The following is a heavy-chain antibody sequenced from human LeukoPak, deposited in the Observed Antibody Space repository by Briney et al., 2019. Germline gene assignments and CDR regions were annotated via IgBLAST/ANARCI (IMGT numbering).Heavy chain of an antibody. J-gene: IGHJ3*02. CDR2: ISAYNGNT. V-gene: IGHV1-18*01. CDR3: ARDPTRYYYDSSGSPHAFDI. CDR1: GYTFTSYG. D-gene: IGHD3-22*01. Sequence: ASVKVSCKASGYTFTSYGISWVRQAPGQGLVWMGWISAYNGNTNYAQKLQGRVTMTTDTSTSTAYMELRSLRSDDTAVYYCARDPTRYYYDSSGSPHAFDIWGQGTMVTVSS.